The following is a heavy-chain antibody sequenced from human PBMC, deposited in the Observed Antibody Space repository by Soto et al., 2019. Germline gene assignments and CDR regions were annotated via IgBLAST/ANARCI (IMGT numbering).Heavy chain of an antibody. J-gene: IGHJ4*02. CDR2: ISYDGSNK. CDR3: AKEQPPPPSGSYYDLDY. V-gene: IGHV3-30*18. CDR1: GFTFSSYG. D-gene: IGHD1-26*01. Sequence: QVQLVESGGGVVQPGRSLRLSCAASGFTFSSYGMHWVRQAPGKGLEWVAVISYDGSNKYYADSVKGRFTISRDNSRNTLYLQMNSLRAEDTAVYYCAKEQPPPPSGSYYDLDYWGQGTLVTVSS.